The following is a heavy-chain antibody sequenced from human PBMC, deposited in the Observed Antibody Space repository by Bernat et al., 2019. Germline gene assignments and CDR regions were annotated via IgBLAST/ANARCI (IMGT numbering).Heavy chain of an antibody. CDR2: ISGSGGST. V-gene: IGHV3-23*01. CDR3: AKKPTSTGSHYHFDY. Sequence: EVQLLESGGGLVQPGGSLRLSCAASGFTFSTYAMSWVRQAPGKGLEWVSAISGSGGSTYYADSVKGRFTISRDNSKNTLYLHTSSLRAEDTAVYYCAKKPTSTGSHYHFDYWGQGTLVTVSS. CDR1: GFTFSTYA. J-gene: IGHJ4*02. D-gene: IGHD1-26*01.